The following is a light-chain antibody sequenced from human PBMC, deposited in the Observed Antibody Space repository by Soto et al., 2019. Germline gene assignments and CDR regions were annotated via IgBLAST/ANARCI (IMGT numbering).Light chain of an antibody. CDR2: EVS. CDR3: SSYAGSNNFV. J-gene: IGLJ1*01. CDR1: SSDVGGYNY. Sequence: QSVLTQPPSASGSPGQSVTISCTGTSSDVGGYNYVSWYQQHPGKAHKLMIYEVSKRPSGVPDRFSGSNSGNTASLTVSGLQAEDEADYYCSSYAGSNNFVFGTGTKVTVL. V-gene: IGLV2-8*01.